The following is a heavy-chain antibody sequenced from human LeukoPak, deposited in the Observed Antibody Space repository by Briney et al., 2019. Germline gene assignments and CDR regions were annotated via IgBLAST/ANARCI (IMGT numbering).Heavy chain of an antibody. CDR1: GGSFSGYY. V-gene: IGHV4-34*01. D-gene: IGHD1-1*01. Sequence: PSETLSLTCAVYGGSFSGYYWSWIRQPPGKGLEWIGEINHSGSTNYNPSLKSRVTISVDTSKNQFSLKLSSVTAADTAVCYCARGRRTTNWFDPWGQGTLVTVSS. J-gene: IGHJ5*02. CDR3: ARGRRTTNWFDP. CDR2: INHSGST.